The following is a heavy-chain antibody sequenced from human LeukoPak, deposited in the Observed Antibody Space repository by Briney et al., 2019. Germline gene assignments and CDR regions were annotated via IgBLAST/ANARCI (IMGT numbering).Heavy chain of an antibody. CDR2: IKQDGSEK. Sequence: GGSLRLSCAASGFTFSSYSMNWVRQAPGKGLEWVANIKQDGSEKYYVDSVKGRFTISRDNAKNSLYLQMNSLRAEDTAVYYCARLPPDIWGQGTMVTVSS. V-gene: IGHV3-7*01. J-gene: IGHJ3*02. CDR3: ARLPPDI. CDR1: GFTFSSYS.